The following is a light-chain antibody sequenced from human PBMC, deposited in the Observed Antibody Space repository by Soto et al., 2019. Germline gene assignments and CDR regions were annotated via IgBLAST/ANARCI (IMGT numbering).Light chain of an antibody. Sequence: EIVLTQSPGTLSLSPGERATLSCRASQSVSSSYLAWYQQKPGQAPRLLIYGASSRATGIPDRFSGSGSGTDFTLTNTRLEPEDFALYYCQKYGSSPPITFGQGTRLEIK. CDR2: GAS. CDR3: QKYGSSPPIT. J-gene: IGKJ5*01. CDR1: QSVSSSY. V-gene: IGKV3-20*01.